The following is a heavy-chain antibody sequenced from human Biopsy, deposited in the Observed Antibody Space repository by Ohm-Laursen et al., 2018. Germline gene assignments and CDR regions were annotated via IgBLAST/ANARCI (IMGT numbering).Heavy chain of an antibody. J-gene: IGHJ3*01. V-gene: IGHV4-39*01. D-gene: IGHD3-3*01. Sequence: SETLSLTCTVSGGSISDSTYHWGWIRQSPGKGLEWIGNIYYSGNTDYSPSLKSRVTISVDTSNNQFSLKLRSVTAADTAVYYCARLYRLDDYWNDDPPDAFDVWGQGTMVTVSS. CDR1: GGSISDSTYH. CDR3: ARLYRLDDYWNDDPPDAFDV. CDR2: IYYSGNT.